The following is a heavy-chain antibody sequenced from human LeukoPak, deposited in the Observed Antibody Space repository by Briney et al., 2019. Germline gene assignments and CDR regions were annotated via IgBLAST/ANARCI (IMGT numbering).Heavy chain of an antibody. CDR2: INPNSGGT. D-gene: IGHD1-26*01. V-gene: IGHV1-2*06. J-gene: IGHJ5*02. Sequence: GASVKVSCKASGYTFTGYYMHWVRQAPGQGLEWMGRINPNSGGTNYAQKFQGRVTMTRDTSISTACMELSRLRSDDTTVYYCARGELVGLGATSAGWFDPWGQGTLVTVSS. CDR1: GYTFTGYY. CDR3: ARGELVGLGATSAGWFDP.